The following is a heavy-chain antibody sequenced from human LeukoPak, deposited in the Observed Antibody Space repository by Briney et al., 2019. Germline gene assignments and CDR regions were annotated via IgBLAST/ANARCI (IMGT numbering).Heavy chain of an antibody. Sequence: ASVKVSCKASGYTFTSYYMHWVRQAPGQGLEWMGIINPSGGSTSYAQKFQGRVTMTRDTSTSTVYMELSSLRSEDTAVYYCAREWASPDTAMADGMDVWGQGTTVTVSS. J-gene: IGHJ6*02. CDR3: AREWASPDTAMADGMDV. V-gene: IGHV1-46*01. CDR1: GYTFTSYY. D-gene: IGHD5-18*01. CDR2: INPSGGST.